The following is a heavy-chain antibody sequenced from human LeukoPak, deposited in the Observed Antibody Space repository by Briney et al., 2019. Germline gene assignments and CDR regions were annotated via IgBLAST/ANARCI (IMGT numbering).Heavy chain of an antibody. CDR1: GFTFSTHW. D-gene: IGHD3-9*01. CDR3: VKDLTGTWSFDY. Sequence: GGSLRLSCAASGFTFSTHWMTWVRQAPGKGLEYVSSIGPNGASTLYADSVKGRFTISRDNSKNALYLQLTSLRLEDTALYYCVKDLTGTWSFDYWGQGTLVTVSS. CDR2: IGPNGAST. V-gene: IGHV3-64D*06. J-gene: IGHJ4*02.